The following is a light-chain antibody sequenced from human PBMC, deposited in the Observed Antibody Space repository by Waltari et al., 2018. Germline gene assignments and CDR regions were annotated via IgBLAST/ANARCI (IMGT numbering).Light chain of an antibody. CDR3: NSRDSSGNHLV. Sequence: SSELTQDPAVSVALGQTVRITCQGDSLRSYYASWYQQKPGQAPVLVIYGKNNRPSAIPDRFSGSSSGNTASLTITGAQAEDEADYYCNSRDSSGNHLVFGTGTKVTVL. CDR1: SLRSYY. J-gene: IGLJ1*01. V-gene: IGLV3-19*01. CDR2: GKN.